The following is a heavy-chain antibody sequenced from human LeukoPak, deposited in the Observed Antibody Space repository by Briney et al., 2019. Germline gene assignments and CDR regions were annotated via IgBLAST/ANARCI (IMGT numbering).Heavy chain of an antibody. V-gene: IGHV4-34*01. J-gene: IGHJ4*02. CDR1: GGSSSGYY. CDR2: INHSGST. Sequence: SETLSLTCAVYGGSSSGYYWSWIRQPPGKGLEWIGEINHSGSTNYNPSLKSRVTISVDTSKNQFSLKLSSVTAADTAVYYCARGRGYCSGGSCGAIDYWGQGTLVTVSS. CDR3: ARGRGYCSGGSCGAIDY. D-gene: IGHD2-15*01.